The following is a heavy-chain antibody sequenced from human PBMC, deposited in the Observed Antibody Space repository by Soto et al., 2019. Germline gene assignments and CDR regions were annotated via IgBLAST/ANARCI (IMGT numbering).Heavy chain of an antibody. V-gene: IGHV1-69*06. D-gene: IGHD6-13*01. Sequence: QVQLVQSGAEVKKPGSSVKVSCRASGVTFSDYAISWVRQDPGQGLEWMGGIIPLSASAKFAQKFQGRVTITADKSTRTAYLELTSVRSEDTAVYYCATGLVAAAPLNYWGQGTLVNVSS. CDR1: GVTFSDYA. J-gene: IGHJ4*02. CDR3: ATGLVAAAPLNY. CDR2: IIPLSASA.